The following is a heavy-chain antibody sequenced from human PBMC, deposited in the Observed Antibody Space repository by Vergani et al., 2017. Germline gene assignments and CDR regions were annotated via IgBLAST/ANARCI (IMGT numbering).Heavy chain of an antibody. V-gene: IGHV1-69*13. Sequence: QVQLVQSGAEVKKPGSSVKVSCKASGGTFSSYAISWVRQAPGQGLEWMGGIIPIFGTANYAQKFQGRVTITADEATSTAYMELRSLRSDDTAVYYCARAPGYCSSTSCFRHAFDIWGQGTMVTVSS. CDR1: GGTFSSYA. CDR3: ARAPGYCSSTSCFRHAFDI. D-gene: IGHD2-2*01. CDR2: IIPIFGTA. J-gene: IGHJ3*02.